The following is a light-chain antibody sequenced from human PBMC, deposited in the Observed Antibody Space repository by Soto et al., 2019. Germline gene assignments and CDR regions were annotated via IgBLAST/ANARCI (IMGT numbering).Light chain of an antibody. V-gene: IGLV2-23*01. Sequence: QSVLTQPASVSGSPGQSITISCTGTSSDVGSYNLVSWYQQHPGKAPKLMIYEGTKRPSRVSNRFSGSKSGNTASLTISGLQAEDEADYYCCSYAGSSTRDVVFGGGTKLTVL. J-gene: IGLJ2*01. CDR1: SSDVGSYNL. CDR3: CSYAGSSTRDVV. CDR2: EGT.